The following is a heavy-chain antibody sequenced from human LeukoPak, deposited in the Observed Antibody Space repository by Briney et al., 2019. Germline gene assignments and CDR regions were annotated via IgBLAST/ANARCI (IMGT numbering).Heavy chain of an antibody. V-gene: IGHV3-23*01. CDR1: GFTFSNYA. J-gene: IGHJ4*02. Sequence: GGSLMLSCAASGFTFSNYAMSWVRQAPERGLGWVSTISSRGDSTYDAHSVKGRFTISRDNSKNSLYLQMKNVRVEDTAVYYCAKGPRPDITVAHTVENWGQGTLVTVSS. CDR3: AKGPRPDITVAHTVEN. CDR2: ISSRGDST. D-gene: IGHD6-19*01.